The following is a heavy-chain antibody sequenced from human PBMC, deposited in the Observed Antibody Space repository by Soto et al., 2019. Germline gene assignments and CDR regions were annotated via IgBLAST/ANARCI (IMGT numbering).Heavy chain of an antibody. Sequence: SETLSLTCTVSGGSISSYYWSWIRQPAGKGLEWIGRIYTSGSTNYNPSLKSRVTMSVDTSKNQFSLKLSSVTAADTAVYYCARGLVIRPYYYHGMDVWGQGTTVTAP. V-gene: IGHV4-4*07. J-gene: IGHJ6*02. CDR3: ARGLVIRPYYYHGMDV. D-gene: IGHD3-9*01. CDR1: GGSISSYY. CDR2: IYTSGST.